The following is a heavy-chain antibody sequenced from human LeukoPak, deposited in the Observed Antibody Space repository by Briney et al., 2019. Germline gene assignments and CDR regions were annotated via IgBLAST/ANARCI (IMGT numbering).Heavy chain of an antibody. CDR1: GFTVNSNY. D-gene: IGHD5-24*01. CDR2: IYSGGST. J-gene: IGHJ4*02. Sequence: GGSLRLSCAASGFTVNSNYMSWVRQAPGKGLEWVSVIYSGGSTYYADSVKGRFTISRDNSKNTLYLQMNSLRAEDTAVYYCARVGSVEMATMDWGQGTLVTVSS. V-gene: IGHV3-66*01. CDR3: ARVGSVEMATMD.